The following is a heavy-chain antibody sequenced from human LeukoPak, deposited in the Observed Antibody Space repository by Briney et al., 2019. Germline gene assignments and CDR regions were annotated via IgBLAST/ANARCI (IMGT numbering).Heavy chain of an antibody. CDR2: ISYDGSNK. J-gene: IGHJ4*02. V-gene: IGHV3-30*04. D-gene: IGHD5-18*01. CDR3: ARGRGYSYGASSGWYYDYFDY. Sequence: PGGSLRLSCAASGFTFSSYAMHWVRRAPGKGLEWVAVISYDGSNKYYADSVKGRFTISRDNSKNTLYLQMNSLRAEDTAVYYCARGRGYSYGASSGWYYDYFDYWGQGTLVTVSS. CDR1: GFTFSSYA.